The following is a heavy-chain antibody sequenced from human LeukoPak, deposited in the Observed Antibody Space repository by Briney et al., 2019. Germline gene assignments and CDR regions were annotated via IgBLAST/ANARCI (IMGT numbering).Heavy chain of an antibody. Sequence: PSETLSLTCTVSGGSISSYYWSWIRQPPGKGLEWIGSIYYSGSTYYNPSLKSRVTISVDTSKNQFSLKLSSVTAADTAVYYCARDVITFGGALTHAFDIWGQGTMVTVSS. CDR2: IYYSGST. D-gene: IGHD3-16*01. J-gene: IGHJ3*02. V-gene: IGHV4-59*12. CDR3: ARDVITFGGALTHAFDI. CDR1: GGSISSYY.